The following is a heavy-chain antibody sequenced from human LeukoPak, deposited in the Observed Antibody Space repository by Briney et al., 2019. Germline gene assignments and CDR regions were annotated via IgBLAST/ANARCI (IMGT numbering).Heavy chain of an antibody. J-gene: IGHJ1*01. Sequence: GASVKVSCKASGYTFTGAYMHWVRQAPGQGLEWMGWINPNSGGTNYAQKFQGRVTMTRDTSISTAYLEVDRLKSDDTAIYYCAKVLFNSGYTDWGQGTLVTVSS. CDR3: AKVLFNSGYTD. CDR2: INPNSGGT. V-gene: IGHV1-2*02. CDR1: GYTFTGAY. D-gene: IGHD5-12*01.